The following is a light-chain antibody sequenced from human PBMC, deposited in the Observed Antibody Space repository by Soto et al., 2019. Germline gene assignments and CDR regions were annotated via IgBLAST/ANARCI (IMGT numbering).Light chain of an antibody. CDR2: TAS. V-gene: IGKV3-15*01. CDR3: QQYDNWPPET. J-gene: IGKJ2*01. Sequence: EVVLTQSPATLSVSPGERATLSCRASQSVTDKLAWYQQKPGQAPRLLIHTASKRAPGVPARFSGSGSGTEFTLTIANLQSEDFAIYYCQQYDNWPPETFGQGTQLEIK. CDR1: QSVTDK.